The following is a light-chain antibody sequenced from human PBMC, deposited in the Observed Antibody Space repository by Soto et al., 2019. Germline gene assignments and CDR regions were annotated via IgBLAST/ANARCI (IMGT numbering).Light chain of an antibody. CDR2: KAS. J-gene: IGKJ4*02. CDR1: QSIGSW. Sequence: DIQMTQSPSTLSASVRDTVTVTCRASQSIGSWLAWYQQKPGEAPKFLIYKASSLQRGVPSRFSGSGSGTKFTLTITSLQPDDFGTYYCQQYDTYSGTFGGGTKVDIK. CDR3: QQYDTYSGT. V-gene: IGKV1-5*03.